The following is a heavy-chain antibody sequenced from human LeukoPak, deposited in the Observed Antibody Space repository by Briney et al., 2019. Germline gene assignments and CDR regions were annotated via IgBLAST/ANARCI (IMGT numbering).Heavy chain of an antibody. CDR2: IYTSGST. J-gene: IGHJ4*02. D-gene: IGHD3-22*01. CDR3: ARDSSPYYYDSRLDY. Sequence: SETLSLTCTVSGGSISSYYWSWIRQPAGKGLEWIGRIYTSGSTNYNPSLKSRVTMSVDTSKNQFSLKLSSVTAADTAVYYCARDSSPYYYDSRLDYWGQGTLVTVPS. V-gene: IGHV4-4*07. CDR1: GGSISSYY.